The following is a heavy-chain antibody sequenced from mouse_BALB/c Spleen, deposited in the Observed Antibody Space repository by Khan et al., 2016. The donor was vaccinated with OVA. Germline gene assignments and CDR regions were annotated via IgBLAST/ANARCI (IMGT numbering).Heavy chain of an antibody. D-gene: IGHD1-1*01. V-gene: IGHV3-2*02. J-gene: IGHJ2*01. CDR1: GYSITSNYA. Sequence: EVQLQESGPGLVKPSQSLSLTCTVTGYSITSNYAWNWIRQFPGNKLEWMGYISYSDSTSYNPSPKSRISITRDTSQNQFFLQLNSVATEDTATYYCARGNYYGYYFDYWGQGTTLTVSS. CDR3: ARGNYYGYYFDY. CDR2: ISYSDST.